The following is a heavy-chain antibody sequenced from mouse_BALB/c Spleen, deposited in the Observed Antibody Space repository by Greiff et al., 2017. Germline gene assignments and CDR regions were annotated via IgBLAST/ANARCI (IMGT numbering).Heavy chain of an antibody. V-gene: IGHV3-6*02. Sequence: ESGPGLVKPSQSLSLTCSVTGYSITSGYYWNWIRQFPGNKLEWMGYISYDGSNNYNPSLKNRISINRDTSKNQFFLKLNSVTTEDTATYYSARDSYAMDYWGQGTSVTVSS. CDR1: GYSITSGYY. CDR3: ARDSYAMDY. CDR2: ISYDGSN. J-gene: IGHJ4*01.